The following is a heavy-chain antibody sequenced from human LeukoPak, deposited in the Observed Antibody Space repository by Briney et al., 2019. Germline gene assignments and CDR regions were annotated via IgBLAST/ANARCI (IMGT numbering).Heavy chain of an antibody. CDR3: AREVGYDSSGYYDYYYYMDV. D-gene: IGHD3-22*01. CDR1: GYTFTGYY. CDR2: INPNSGGT. Sequence: ASVKVSCKASGYTFTGYYMHWVRQAPGRGLEWMGWINPNSGGTNYAQKFQDRATMTRDTSISTAYMELSRLRSDDTAVYYCAREVGYDSSGYYDYYYYMDVWGKGTTVTVSS. V-gene: IGHV1-2*02. J-gene: IGHJ6*03.